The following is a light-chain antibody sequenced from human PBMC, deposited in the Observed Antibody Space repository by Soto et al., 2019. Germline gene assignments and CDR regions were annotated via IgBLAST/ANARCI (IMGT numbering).Light chain of an antibody. CDR1: NIDVGGYNY. V-gene: IGLV2-14*01. CDR3: NSYRSTSARYV. J-gene: IGLJ1*01. Sequence: QSVLTQPASVSGSPGQSIIISCTGTNIDVGGYNYVSWYQQHPGKAPRLIISDVSNRPSGVSNRFSGSKSGNTASLTISGLQAEDEADYYCNSYRSTSARYVFGTGTKVPVL. CDR2: DVS.